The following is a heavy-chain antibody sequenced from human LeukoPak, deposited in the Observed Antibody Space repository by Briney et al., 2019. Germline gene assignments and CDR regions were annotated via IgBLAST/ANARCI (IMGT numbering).Heavy chain of an antibody. CDR2: INHSGGT. V-gene: IGHV4-34*01. D-gene: IGHD3-10*01. J-gene: IGHJ5*02. Sequence: SETLSLTCAVYGGSFSDYSWSWIRQPPGKGLEWIGEINHSGGTSYNPSLMSRVIMSVDTSKNQFSLKLSSVTAADTAVYYCARRGYYGSGTYFYSWFDPWGQGTLVTVSS. CDR3: ARRGYYGSGTYFYSWFDP. CDR1: GGSFSDYS.